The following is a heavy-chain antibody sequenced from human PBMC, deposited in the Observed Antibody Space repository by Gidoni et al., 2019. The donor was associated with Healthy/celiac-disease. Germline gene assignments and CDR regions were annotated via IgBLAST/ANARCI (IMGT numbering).Heavy chain of an antibody. CDR1: GFTFSSYR. J-gene: IGHJ4*02. CDR3: AKGSCGGGDCYWDY. D-gene: IGHD2-21*02. V-gene: IGHV3-30*18. CDR2: ISYDGSNK. Sequence: QVQLVESGGGVVQPGRSLRLSCAASGFTFSSYRMHWVRQAPGKGLEWVAVISYDGSNKYYADSVKGRFTISRDNSKNTLYLQMNSLRAEDTAVYYCAKGSCGGGDCYWDYWGQGTLVTVSS.